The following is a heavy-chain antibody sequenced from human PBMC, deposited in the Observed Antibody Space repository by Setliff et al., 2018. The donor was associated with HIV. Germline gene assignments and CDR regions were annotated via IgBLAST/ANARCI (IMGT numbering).Heavy chain of an antibody. J-gene: IGHJ4*02. CDR3: ASLPPLYDSSGYYFDY. CDR2: INHSGST. V-gene: IGHV4-38-2*01. CDR1: GFSISSRYY. Sequence: PSETLSLTCDVSGFSISSRYYWGWIRQSPGKGLEWIGEINHSGSTYYNPSLNSRVTISVDASKNQFSLKLSSVTAADTAVYYCASLPPLYDSSGYYFDYWGQGTLVTVSS. D-gene: IGHD3-22*01.